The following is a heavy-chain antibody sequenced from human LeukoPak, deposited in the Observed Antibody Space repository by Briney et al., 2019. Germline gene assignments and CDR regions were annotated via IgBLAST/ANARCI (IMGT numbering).Heavy chain of an antibody. D-gene: IGHD1-26*01. CDR2: ISGDGGST. J-gene: IGHJ6*03. CDR1: GFTFDDYA. CDR3: AKVGIGGSYYYYYYMDV. V-gene: IGHV3-43*02. Sequence: PGGSLRLSCAASGFTFDDYAMHWVRQAPGKGLEWVSLISGDGGSTYYADSVKGRFTISRDNAKNSLYLQMNSLRAEDTALYYCAKVGIGGSYYYYYYMDVWGKGTTVTVSS.